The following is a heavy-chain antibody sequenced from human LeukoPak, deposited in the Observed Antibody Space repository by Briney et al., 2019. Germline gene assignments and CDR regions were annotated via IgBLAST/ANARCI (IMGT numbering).Heavy chain of an antibody. V-gene: IGHV3-23*01. CDR2: ISGSGGST. Sequence: GGSLRLSCAASGFTFSSYAMSWVRQAPGKGLEWVSAISGSGGSTYYADSVKGRFTISRDNSKNTLYLQMNSLRAEDTAVYYCARTRLEPSYGDYFYYYYGMDVWGQGTTVTVSS. CDR1: GFTFSSYA. CDR3: ARTRLEPSYGDYFYYYYGMDV. D-gene: IGHD4-17*01. J-gene: IGHJ6*02.